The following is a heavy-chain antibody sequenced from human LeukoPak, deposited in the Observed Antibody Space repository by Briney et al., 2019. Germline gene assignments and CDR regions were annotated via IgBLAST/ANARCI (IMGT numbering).Heavy chain of an antibody. CDR2: INPNSGGT. J-gene: IGHJ4*02. Sequence: ASVKISCKASGYTFTGYYMHWVRQAPGQGLEWMGWINPNSGGTNYAQKFQGRVTMTRYTSINTAYMELSRLRSDDTAVYYCARRYSNYLVDYWGQRTLVTVSS. V-gene: IGHV1-2*02. D-gene: IGHD4-11*01. CDR1: GYTFTGYY. CDR3: ARRYSNYLVDY.